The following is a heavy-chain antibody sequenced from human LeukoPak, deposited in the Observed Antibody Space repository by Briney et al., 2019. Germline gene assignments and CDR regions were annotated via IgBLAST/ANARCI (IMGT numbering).Heavy chain of an antibody. CDR2: VIPIFGTS. CDR3: ARGGGNDYYYYYGMDV. V-gene: IGHV1-69*05. J-gene: IGHJ6*02. Sequence: SVKVSCKASGGTFSSYAISWVRQAPGQGLEWVGGVIPIFGTSNYAQKFQGRVTITTDESTNTAYMELSSLRSEDTAVYYCARGGGNDYYYYYGMDVWGQGTTVTVSS. D-gene: IGHD1-1*01. CDR1: GGTFSSYA.